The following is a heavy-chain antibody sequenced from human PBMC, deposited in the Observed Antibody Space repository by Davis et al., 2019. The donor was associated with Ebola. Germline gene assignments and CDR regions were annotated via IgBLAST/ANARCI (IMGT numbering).Heavy chain of an antibody. Sequence: SETLSLTCIVSGGSISRYSWSWIRQPPGKALEWIGYIYYSGSTNYNPSLKSRVTISVDTSKNQFSLKLSSVTAADPAVYYCARGGYGFDYWGQGTLVTVSS. V-gene: IGHV4-59*01. CDR1: GGSISRYS. CDR3: ARGGYGFDY. J-gene: IGHJ4*02. CDR2: IYYSGST. D-gene: IGHD5-18*01.